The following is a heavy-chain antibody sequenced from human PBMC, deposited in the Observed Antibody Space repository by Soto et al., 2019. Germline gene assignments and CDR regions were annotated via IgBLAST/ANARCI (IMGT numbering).Heavy chain of an antibody. Sequence: QVQLQESGPGLVKPSQTLSLTCTVSDGSISSGGYYWSWIRQHPGKGLEWIGYIYYSGSTYYNPSLKNRVTISVDTSKNQFSLKLSSVTAADTAVYYCARSSTSANYFDYWGQGTLVTVSS. CDR2: IYYSGST. CDR3: ARSSTSANYFDY. CDR1: DGSISSGGYY. V-gene: IGHV4-31*03. D-gene: IGHD2-2*01. J-gene: IGHJ4*02.